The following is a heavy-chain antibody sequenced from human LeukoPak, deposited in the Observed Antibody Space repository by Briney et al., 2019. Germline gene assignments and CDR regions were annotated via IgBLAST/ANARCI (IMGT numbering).Heavy chain of an antibody. CDR1: GVSISSGGYY. D-gene: IGHD3-22*01. V-gene: IGHV4-31*03. J-gene: IGHJ3*02. CDR3: ARVPSDSSGPYAFDI. Sequence: SQTLSLTCTVSGVSISSGGYYWSWIRQHPGKGLEWIGYLYFSGSTYFNPSLKSRVTILEDTSKNLFSLRLSSVTAADTAVYYCARVPSDSSGPYAFDIWGQGTVVTVSS. CDR2: LYFSGST.